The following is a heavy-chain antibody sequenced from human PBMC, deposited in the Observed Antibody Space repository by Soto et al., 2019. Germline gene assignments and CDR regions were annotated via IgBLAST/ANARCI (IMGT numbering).Heavy chain of an antibody. D-gene: IGHD6-6*01. CDR1: GGSISSGGYS. CDR3: ARAVPIAARFRSGWFDP. CDR2: IYYSGST. J-gene: IGHJ5*02. V-gene: IGHV4-31*11. Sequence: PSETLSLTCAVSGGSISSGGYSWSWIRQPPGKGLEWIGYIYYSGSTYYNPSLKSRVTISVDTSKNQFSLKLSSVTAADTAVYYCARAVPIAARFRSGWFDPWGQGTLVTVSS.